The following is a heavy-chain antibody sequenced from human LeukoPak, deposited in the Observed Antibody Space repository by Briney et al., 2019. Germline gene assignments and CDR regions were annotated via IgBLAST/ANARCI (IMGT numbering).Heavy chain of an antibody. CDR3: ARVGHNYGDYGPEY. J-gene: IGHJ4*02. D-gene: IGHD4-17*01. CDR1: GFTFSSYW. CDR2: INSDGSHI. Sequence: GGSLRLSCAASGFTFSSYWMHWVRRVPGKGLVWVSRINSDGSHITYADSVKGRFTTSRENAKNTLYLQMHSLRAEDTAVYYCARVGHNYGDYGPEYWGEGTLVTVSS. V-gene: IGHV3-74*01.